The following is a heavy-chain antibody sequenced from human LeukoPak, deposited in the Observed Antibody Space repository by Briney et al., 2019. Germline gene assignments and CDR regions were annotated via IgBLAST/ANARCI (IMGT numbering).Heavy chain of an antibody. CDR1: GGSFSGYY. V-gene: IGHV4-34*01. D-gene: IGHD6-19*01. CDR3: ARVGSSGWYMDV. J-gene: IGHJ6*03. CDR2: INHSGST. Sequence: SETLSLTCAVSGGSFSGYYWSWIRQPPGKGLEWIGEINHSGSTNYNPSLKSRVTISVDTSKNQFSLKLSSVTAADTAVYYCARVGSSGWYMDVWGKGTTVTVSS.